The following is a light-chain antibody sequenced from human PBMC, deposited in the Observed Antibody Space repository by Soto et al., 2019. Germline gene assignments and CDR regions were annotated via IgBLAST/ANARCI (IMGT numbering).Light chain of an antibody. Sequence: QSALTQPASVSGSPGQSITISCTGTSSDIGGYKYVSWYQQHPGKAPKLMIFEVSNRPSGVSHRVSGSKSGNTASLTISGLQADDEDDYYCSSYTSSGTLVVFGGGTKLTVL. CDR3: SSYTSSGTLVV. V-gene: IGLV2-14*01. CDR2: EVS. CDR1: SSDIGGYKY. J-gene: IGLJ2*01.